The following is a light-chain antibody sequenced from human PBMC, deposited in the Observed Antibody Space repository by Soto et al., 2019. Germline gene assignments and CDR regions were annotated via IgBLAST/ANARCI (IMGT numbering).Light chain of an antibody. CDR1: SSDVGGYNY. Sequence: QSALTQPASVSGSPGQSITISCTGTSSDVGGYNYVSWYQQHPGRAPKLIIYEVSNRPSGVSNRFSGSKSGNTASLAISGLQAEEEADYYCSAYTTGNTLVLFGGGTKLTVL. V-gene: IGLV2-14*01. CDR3: SAYTTGNTLVL. J-gene: IGLJ2*01. CDR2: EVS.